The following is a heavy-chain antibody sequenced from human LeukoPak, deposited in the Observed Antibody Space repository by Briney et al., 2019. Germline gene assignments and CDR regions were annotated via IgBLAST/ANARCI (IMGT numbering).Heavy chain of an antibody. CDR2: MNPNSGNT. D-gene: IGHD6-19*01. J-gene: IGHJ5*02. CDR3: ARGPGYSSGWSTGMPKGWFDP. CDR1: GYTFTSYD. V-gene: IGHV1-8*01. Sequence: ASVKLSCKTSGYTFTSYDINWVRQATGQGLEWMGWMNPNSGNTGYAQKFQGRVTMTRNTSINTAYMELSSLRSEDTAVYYCARGPGYSSGWSTGMPKGWFDPWGQGTLVTVSS.